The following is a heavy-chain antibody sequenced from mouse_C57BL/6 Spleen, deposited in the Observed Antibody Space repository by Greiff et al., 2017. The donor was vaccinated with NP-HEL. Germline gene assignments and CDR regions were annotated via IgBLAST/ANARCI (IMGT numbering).Heavy chain of an antibody. D-gene: IGHD2-4*01. CDR3: ARGDYDEGYYFDY. CDR2: IYPGDGDT. Sequence: VQLQQPGAELVMPGASVKLSCKASGYAFSSSWMNWVKQRPGKGLEWIGRIYPGDGDTNYNGKFKGKATLTADKSSSTAYMQLSSLTSEDSAVYFCARGDYDEGYYFDYWGQGTTLTVSS. CDR1: GYAFSSSW. J-gene: IGHJ2*01. V-gene: IGHV1-82*01.